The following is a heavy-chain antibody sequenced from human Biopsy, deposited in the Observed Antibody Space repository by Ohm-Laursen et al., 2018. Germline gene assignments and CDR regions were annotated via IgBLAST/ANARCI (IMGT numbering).Heavy chain of an antibody. CDR2: IWHDGSSE. Sequence: SLRLSCSASGFTFRVYAMHWVRQAPGKGLEWVAIIWHDGSSEYYADSVKGRFTISRDNSKNTVYLQMNSLRVEDTAVYYCARDPIVGSKADGMDVWGQGTTVTVSS. V-gene: IGHV3-33*01. CDR1: GFTFRVYA. D-gene: IGHD1-26*01. J-gene: IGHJ6*02. CDR3: ARDPIVGSKADGMDV.